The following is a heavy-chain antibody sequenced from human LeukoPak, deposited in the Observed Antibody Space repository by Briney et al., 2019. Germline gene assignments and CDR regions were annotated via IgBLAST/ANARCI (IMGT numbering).Heavy chain of an antibody. CDR3: ARSGPPMSYYYYGMDV. CDR2: IYYSGST. J-gene: IGHJ6*02. D-gene: IGHD3-10*02. Sequence: PSETLSLTCTVSGGSISSYYWSWIRQPPGKGLEWIGYIYYSGSTNYNPSLKSRVTISVDTSKSQFSLKLSSVTAADTAVYYCARSGPPMSYYYYGMDVWGQGTTVTVSS. CDR1: GGSISSYY. V-gene: IGHV4-59*01.